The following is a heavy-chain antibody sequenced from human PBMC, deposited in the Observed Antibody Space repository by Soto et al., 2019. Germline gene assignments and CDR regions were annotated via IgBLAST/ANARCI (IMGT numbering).Heavy chain of an antibody. CDR2: IKPDESEK. V-gene: IGHV3-7*01. J-gene: IGHJ5*02. CDR1: GFTFSDSW. D-gene: IGHD4-4*01. Sequence: EVQLVESGGGLVQPGGSLRLSCTASGFTFSDSWMTWIRQAPGKGLEWVARIKPDESEKKYADSVKGRFSISRDNAKNSMYLQMDSLNGEDTAVYYCVRGGSNYASWGQGTLVTVSS. CDR3: VRGGSNYAS.